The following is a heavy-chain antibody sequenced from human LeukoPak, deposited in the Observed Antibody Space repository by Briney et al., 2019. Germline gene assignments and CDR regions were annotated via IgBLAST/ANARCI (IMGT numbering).Heavy chain of an antibody. J-gene: IGHJ4*02. V-gene: IGHV3-48*03. CDR1: GFTFSSYH. CDR3: ARAYYDILTGSYYFDY. Sequence: GGSLRLSCAASGFTFSSYHMNWVRQAPGKGLEWVSYISSSGSTIYYADSVKGRFTISRDNAKNSLYLQMNSLRAEDTAVYYCARAYYDILTGSYYFDYWGQGTLVTVSS. CDR2: ISSSGSTI. D-gene: IGHD3-9*01.